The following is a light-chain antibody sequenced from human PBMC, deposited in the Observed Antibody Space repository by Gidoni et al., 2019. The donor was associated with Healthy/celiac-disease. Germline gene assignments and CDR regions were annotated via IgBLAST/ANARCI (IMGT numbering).Light chain of an antibody. V-gene: IGKV1-39*01. CDR1: QSIRSY. J-gene: IGKJ5*01. Sequence: QMTQSPSSLSASVGDRVTNTCRASQSIRSYLNWYQQNPGKDPKLLIYAASSLPSRVPSRFSGSGSGTDFTLTISSLQPEDVATYYCQQSYSTPRLTFGQGTRLEIK. CDR2: AAS. CDR3: QQSYSTPRLT.